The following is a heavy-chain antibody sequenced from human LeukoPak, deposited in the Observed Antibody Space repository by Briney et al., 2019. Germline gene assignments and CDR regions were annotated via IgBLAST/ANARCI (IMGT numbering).Heavy chain of an antibody. CDR2: INAGNGNT. V-gene: IGHV1-3*01. J-gene: IGHJ4*01. D-gene: IGHD5/OR15-5a*01. Sequence: ASVKVSFTASGYTFTNYAIHWVRQAPGQSLEWLGWINAGNGNTKYSQKFQARVTFTRDTSANTAYMELSSLRSEDTTIYFCARVISDCANFNCFKGYFDYWGQGTPVTVSS. CDR3: ARVISDCANFNCFKGYFDY. CDR1: GYTFTNYA.